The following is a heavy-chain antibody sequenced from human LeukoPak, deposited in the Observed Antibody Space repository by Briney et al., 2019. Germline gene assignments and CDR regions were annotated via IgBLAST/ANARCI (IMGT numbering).Heavy chain of an antibody. V-gene: IGHV4-61*10. D-gene: IGHD3-3*01. J-gene: IGHJ4*02. CDR1: NGSISSDTYF. CDR3: AGSSGAYYDFWSGIEVVYYFDY. CDR2: MSSSGIS. Sequence: SETLSLTCTVSNGSISSDTYFWSWIRQPAGKGLEWIGRMSSSGISTYSPSLKSRVTISIDTSKNQFSLKLSSVTAADTAVYYCAGSSGAYYDFWSGIEVVYYFDYWGQGTLVTVSS.